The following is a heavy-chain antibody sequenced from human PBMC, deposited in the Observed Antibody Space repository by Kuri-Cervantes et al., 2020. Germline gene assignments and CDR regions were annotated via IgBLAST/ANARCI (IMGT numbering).Heavy chain of an antibody. CDR3: ARIVVVPAAKAYYYMDV. Sequence: KVSCKGSGYSFTSYWIGWVRQMPGKGLERMGIIYPGDSDTRYSPSFQGQVTISADKSISTAYLQWSSLKASDTAMYYCARIVVVPAAKAYYYMDVWGKGTTVTVSS. J-gene: IGHJ6*03. D-gene: IGHD2-2*01. CDR2: IYPGDSDT. CDR1: GYSFTSYW. V-gene: IGHV5-51*01.